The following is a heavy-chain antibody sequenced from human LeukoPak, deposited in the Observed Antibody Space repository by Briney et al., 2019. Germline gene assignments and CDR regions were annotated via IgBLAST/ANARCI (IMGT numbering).Heavy chain of an antibody. J-gene: IGHJ4*02. CDR1: GFTFSSYA. CDR3: AKDGCSSTSCQVDY. CDR2: ISGSGSST. V-gene: IGHV3-23*01. D-gene: IGHD2-2*01. Sequence: PGGSLRLSCAASGFTFSSYAMSWVRQAPGKGLEWVSAISGSGSSTYYADSVKGRFTISRDNSKNTLYLQMNSLRAEDTAVYYCAKDGCSSTSCQVDYWGQGTLVTVSS.